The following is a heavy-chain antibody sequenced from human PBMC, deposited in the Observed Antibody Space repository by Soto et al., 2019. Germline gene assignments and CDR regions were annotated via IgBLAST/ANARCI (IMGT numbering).Heavy chain of an antibody. CDR1: GFSLSTSGVG. Sequence: SGPTLVNPTQTLTLTCTFSGFSLSTSGVGVGWIRQPPGKALEWLALIYWNDDKRYSPSLKSRLTITKDTSKNQVVLTMTNMDPVDTATYYCAHTLDTAMVTGNFDYWGQGTLVTVSS. J-gene: IGHJ4*02. V-gene: IGHV2-5*01. CDR3: AHTLDTAMVTGNFDY. D-gene: IGHD5-18*01. CDR2: IYWNDDK.